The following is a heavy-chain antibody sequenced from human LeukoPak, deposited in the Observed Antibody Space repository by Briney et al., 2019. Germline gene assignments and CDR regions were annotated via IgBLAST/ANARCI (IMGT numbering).Heavy chain of an antibody. D-gene: IGHD3-10*01. CDR3: AGGPANYYGSGSFDY. CDR2: ISGSGGST. Sequence: GGSLRLSCAASGFTFSSYGMSWVRQAPGKGLEWVSAISGSGGSTYYADSVKGRFTISRDNSKNTPYLQMNSLRAEDTAVYYCAGGPANYYGSGSFDYWGQGTLVTVSS. CDR1: GFTFSSYG. J-gene: IGHJ4*02. V-gene: IGHV3-23*01.